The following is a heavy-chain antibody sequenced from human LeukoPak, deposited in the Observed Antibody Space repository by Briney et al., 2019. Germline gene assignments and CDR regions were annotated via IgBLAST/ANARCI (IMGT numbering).Heavy chain of an antibody. CDR2: IDEGGRNA. CDR3: IRDEALWRLDY. CDR1: GFTLSNHW. D-gene: IGHD2-21*01. J-gene: IGHJ4*02. Sequence: GGSLRLSCAASGFTLSNHWMHWVRQAPGKGLVWVSRIDEGGRNAMYADSLKGRYSISRDNAQNTVHLQMNSLRDENTGLYYIIRDEALWRLDYWGEGTLVTVSS. V-gene: IGHV3-74*03.